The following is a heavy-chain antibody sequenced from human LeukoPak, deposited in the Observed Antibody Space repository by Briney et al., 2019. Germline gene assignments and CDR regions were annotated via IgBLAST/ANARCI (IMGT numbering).Heavy chain of an antibody. CDR2: IIPIFGTA. J-gene: IGHJ5*02. CDR3: ASSYDFWSGYLA. V-gene: IGHV1-69*13. Sequence: GASVKVSCKASGGTFSSYAISWVRQAPGQGLEWMGGIIPIFGTANYAQKFQGRVTITADESTSTAYMELSSLRSEDTAVYYCASSYDFWSGYLAWGQGTLVTVSS. CDR1: GGTFSSYA. D-gene: IGHD3-3*01.